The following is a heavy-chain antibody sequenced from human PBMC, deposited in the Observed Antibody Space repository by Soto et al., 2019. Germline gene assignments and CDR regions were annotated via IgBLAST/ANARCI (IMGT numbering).Heavy chain of an antibody. D-gene: IGHD2-2*03. CDR2: IIPIFGTA. CDR1: GGTFSSYA. Sequence: ASVKVSCKASGGTFSSYAISWVRQAPGQGLEWMGGIIPIFGTANYAQKFQGRVTITADESTSTAYMELSSLRSEDTAVYYCARVMMDIVVVPAAIMYAFDIWGQGTMVTVSS. CDR3: ARVMMDIVVVPAAIMYAFDI. V-gene: IGHV1-69*13. J-gene: IGHJ3*02.